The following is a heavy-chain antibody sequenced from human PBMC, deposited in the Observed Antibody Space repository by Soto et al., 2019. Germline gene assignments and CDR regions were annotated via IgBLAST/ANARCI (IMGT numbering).Heavy chain of an antibody. D-gene: IGHD6-13*01. CDR3: ARDLSLAAAGTHDAFDI. J-gene: IGHJ3*02. CDR1: GGSTSSYY. Sequence: SETLSLTCTVSGGSTSSYYWSWIRQPPGKGLEWIGYIYYSGSTNYNPSLKSRVTISVDTSKNQFSLKLSSVTAADTAVYYCARDLSLAAAGTHDAFDIWGQGTMVTVSS. CDR2: IYYSGST. V-gene: IGHV4-59*01.